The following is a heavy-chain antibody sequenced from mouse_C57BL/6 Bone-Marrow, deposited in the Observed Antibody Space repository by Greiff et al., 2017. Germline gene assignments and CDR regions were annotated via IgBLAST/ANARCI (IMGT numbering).Heavy chain of an antibody. Sequence: QVQLQQPGAELVKPGASVKLSCKASGYTFTSYWMHWVKQRPGQGLEWIGMIHPNSGSTNYNEKFKSKATLTVDKSSSTAYMQLSSLTSEDSAVYCCAKDYAEDYFDYWGQGTTLTVSS. V-gene: IGHV1-64*01. J-gene: IGHJ2*01. CDR3: AKDYAEDYFDY. D-gene: IGHD2-4*01. CDR2: IHPNSGST. CDR1: GYTFTSYW.